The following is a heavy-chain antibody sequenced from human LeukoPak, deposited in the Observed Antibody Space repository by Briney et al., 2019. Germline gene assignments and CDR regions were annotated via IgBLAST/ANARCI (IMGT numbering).Heavy chain of an antibody. CDR3: VRDVTTVLDY. Sequence: PGGSLRLSCAASGFTFSGYWMHWVRQAPGKGLVWVSRINIDESITTYADSVKGRFTISRDNAKNTLYLQMDSLRAEDTAVYYCVRDVTTVLDYWGRGTLVTVSS. CDR1: GFTFSGYW. J-gene: IGHJ4*02. V-gene: IGHV3-74*01. CDR2: INIDESIT. D-gene: IGHD4-17*01.